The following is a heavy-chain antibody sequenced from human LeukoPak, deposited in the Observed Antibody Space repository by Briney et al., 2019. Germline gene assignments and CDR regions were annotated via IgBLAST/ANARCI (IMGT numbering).Heavy chain of an antibody. J-gene: IGHJ4*02. CDR1: GGSMTNSTYY. D-gene: IGHD4-11*01. CDR2: IYYSGST. Sequence: SETLSLTCTVSGGSMTNSTYYWGWIRQPPGKGLEWIGSIYYSGSTYYNPSFKSRITISVDTSKNQFSLKVISVTAADTTVYYCAKTHSHFPPYFDYWGQGTLVIVSS. CDR3: AKTHSHFPPYFDY. V-gene: IGHV4-39*01.